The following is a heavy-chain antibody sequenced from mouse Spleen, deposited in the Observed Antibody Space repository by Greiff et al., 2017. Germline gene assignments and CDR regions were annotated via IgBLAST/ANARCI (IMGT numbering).Heavy chain of an antibody. D-gene: IGHD4-1*01. V-gene: IGHV14-4*01. CDR2: IDPENGDT. CDR3: TTFTGTGY. CDR1: GFNIKDDY. J-gene: IGHJ2*01. Sequence: EVKLVESGAELVRPGASVKLSCTASGFNIKDDYMHWVKQRPEQGLEWIGWIDPENGDTEYASKFQGKATITADTSSNTAYLQLSSLTSEDTAVYYCTTFTGTGYWGQGTTLTVSS.